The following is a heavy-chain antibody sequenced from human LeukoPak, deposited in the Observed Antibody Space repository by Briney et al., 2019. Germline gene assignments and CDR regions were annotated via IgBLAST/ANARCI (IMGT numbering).Heavy chain of an antibody. D-gene: IGHD3-22*01. CDR2: ISSNGGST. Sequence: GGSLRLSCAASGFTFSSYAMHWVRQAPGKGLEYVSAISSNGGSTYYANSVKGRFTISRDNSKNTLYLQMGSLRAEDMAVYYCARGGIVVAAEHDYWGQGTLVTVSS. CDR3: ARGGIVVAAEHDY. V-gene: IGHV3-64*01. J-gene: IGHJ4*02. CDR1: GFTFSSYA.